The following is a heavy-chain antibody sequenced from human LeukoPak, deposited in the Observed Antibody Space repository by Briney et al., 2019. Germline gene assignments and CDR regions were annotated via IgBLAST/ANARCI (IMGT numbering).Heavy chain of an antibody. D-gene: IGHD2-21*02. V-gene: IGHV4-4*07. Sequence: SETLSLTCTVSGGSISSYYWSWLRQAAGKGLEWIGRIYTSGSTNYNPSLKRRITMSVDTSNNQFSLKLSSVTAADTAVYYCAGAYCGGDCYSAPFDYWGQGTLVTVSS. CDR2: IYTSGST. CDR3: AGAYCGGDCYSAPFDY. CDR1: GGSISSYY. J-gene: IGHJ4*02.